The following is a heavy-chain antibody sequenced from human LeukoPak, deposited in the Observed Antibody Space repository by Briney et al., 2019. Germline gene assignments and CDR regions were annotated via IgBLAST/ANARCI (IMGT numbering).Heavy chain of an antibody. CDR1: GYTFTSYD. D-gene: IGHD7-27*01. V-gene: IGHV1-8*01. Sequence: ASVEVSCKASGYTFTSYDFNWVRQATGQRPEWMGWMSPNSGDTGYAQKFQDRVTMTRNTSISTAYMELSSLRSDDTAVYYCARGPPNWGYDYWGPGTLVTVSS. CDR2: MSPNSGDT. J-gene: IGHJ4*02. CDR3: ARGPPNWGYDY.